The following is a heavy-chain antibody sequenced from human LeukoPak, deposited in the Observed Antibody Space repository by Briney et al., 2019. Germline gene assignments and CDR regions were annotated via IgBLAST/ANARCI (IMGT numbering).Heavy chain of an antibody. CDR3: AREGAATYGDDAFDI. J-gene: IGHJ3*02. CDR1: GGSISSGSYY. Sequence: PSETLSLTCTVSGGSISSGSYYWSWIRQPAGKGLEWIGRIYTSGSTNYNPSLKSRVTISVDTSKNQFSLKLSSVTAADTAVYYCAREGAATYGDDAFDIWGQGTVVTVSS. D-gene: IGHD2-15*01. V-gene: IGHV4-61*02. CDR2: IYTSGST.